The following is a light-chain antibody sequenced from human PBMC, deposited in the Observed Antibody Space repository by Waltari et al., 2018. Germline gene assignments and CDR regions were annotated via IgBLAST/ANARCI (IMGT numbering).Light chain of an antibody. V-gene: IGLV2-23*02. CDR3: CSFAFSSTTSVI. J-gene: IGLJ2*01. CDR2: EVS. Sequence: QSALTQPASVSGSPGQSITISCTGTSSDVGRYNLVSWYQQYPGKAPKLIIYEVSKRPSGVSGRFSGSKSANTASLTISGLQDEDEADYYCCSFAFSSTTSVIFGGGTKLAVL. CDR1: SSDVGRYNL.